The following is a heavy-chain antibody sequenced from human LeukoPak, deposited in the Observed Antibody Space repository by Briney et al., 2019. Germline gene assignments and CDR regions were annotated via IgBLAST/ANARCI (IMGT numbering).Heavy chain of an antibody. V-gene: IGHV4-59*01. CDR2: IYYSGST. CDR1: GGSIYSYY. CDR3: ARESEELRPYYYYYYMDV. D-gene: IGHD3-3*01. Sequence: SETLSLTCTVSGGSIYSYYWSWIRQPPGKGLEWIGYIYYSGSTNYNPSLKSRVTISVDTSKNQFSLKLSSVTAADTAVYYCARESEELRPYYYYYYMDVWGKGTTVTVSS. J-gene: IGHJ6*03.